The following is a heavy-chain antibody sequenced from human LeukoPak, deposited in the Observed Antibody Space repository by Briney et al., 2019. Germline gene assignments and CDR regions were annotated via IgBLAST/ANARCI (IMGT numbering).Heavy chain of an antibody. CDR3: ATGWYFDF. Sequence: GGSLRLSCAGSRFTFSNAWMNWVSQAPGKGLEWVGRIKSKANGGTIDYAAPVTGRFTISRDDSKNTLSLQMDSLKIEDTAVYYCATGWYFDFWGRGTLVTVSS. CDR2: IKSKANGGTI. V-gene: IGHV3-15*01. CDR1: RFTFSNAW. J-gene: IGHJ2*01.